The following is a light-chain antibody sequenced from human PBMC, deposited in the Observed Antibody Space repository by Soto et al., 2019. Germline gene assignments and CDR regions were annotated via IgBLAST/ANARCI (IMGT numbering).Light chain of an antibody. CDR2: DNN. CDR1: SSNIGNNF. V-gene: IGLV1-51*01. J-gene: IGLJ2*01. Sequence: QSVLTQPPSVSAAPGQKVTISCSGSSSNIGNNFVSWYQHLPGTAPKLLIYDNNKRPSGIPDRFSGTKSGTSATLGITGLQTGDEAHYYCATWDSSLIAGVFGGGTKRNVL. CDR3: ATWDSSLIAGV.